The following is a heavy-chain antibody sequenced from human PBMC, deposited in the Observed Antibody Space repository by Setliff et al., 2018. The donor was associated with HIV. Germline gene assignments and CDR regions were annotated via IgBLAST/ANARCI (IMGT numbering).Heavy chain of an antibody. Sequence: GGSLRLSCAASGFTFKAYCVDWVRQAPGKGLEWVARSRNRVDNYRTEYAASVKGRFTISRDESESSLFLQMHSLKSEDTAVYYCVRDLAATNMVRGRLYHYYYMDVWGKGTTVTVSS. CDR2: SRNRVDNYRT. J-gene: IGHJ6*03. CDR1: GFTFKAYC. V-gene: IGHV3-72*01. D-gene: IGHD3-10*01. CDR3: VRDLAATNMVRGRLYHYYYMDV.